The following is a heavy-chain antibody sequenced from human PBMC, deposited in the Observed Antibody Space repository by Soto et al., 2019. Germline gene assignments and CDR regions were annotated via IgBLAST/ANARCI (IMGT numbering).Heavy chain of an antibody. CDR3: AREWGGSGSLDY. CDR1: GGTFSSYA. D-gene: IGHD3-10*01. V-gene: IGHV1-69*13. Sequence: SVKVSCKASGGTFSSYAISWARQAPGQGLEWMGGIIPIFGTANYAQKFQGRVTITADESTSTAYMELSSLRSEDTAVYYCAREWGGSGSLDYWGQGTLVTVSS. J-gene: IGHJ4*02. CDR2: IIPIFGTA.